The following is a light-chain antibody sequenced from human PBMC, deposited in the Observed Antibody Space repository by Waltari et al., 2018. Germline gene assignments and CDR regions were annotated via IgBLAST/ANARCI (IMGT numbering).Light chain of an antibody. V-gene: IGLV2-14*03. Sequence: SVLTQPASVSGSPGQSITISSRGTDNDIATYDYVSWYQQHPGQVPKLILYDVVLRPSGVSSRFSGSKSGNTATLTLFGLQAEDEADYYCSSYTTSGGLLFGGGTKLT. J-gene: IGLJ2*01. CDR3: SSYTTSGGLL. CDR1: DNDIATYDY. CDR2: DVV.